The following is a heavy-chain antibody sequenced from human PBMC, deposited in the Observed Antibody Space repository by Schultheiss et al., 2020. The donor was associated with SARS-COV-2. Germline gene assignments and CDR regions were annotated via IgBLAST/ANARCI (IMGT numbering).Heavy chain of an antibody. CDR2: IYYSGST. J-gene: IGHJ6*03. V-gene: IGHV4-59*12. Sequence: SETLSLTCTVSGGSISSYYWSWIRQPPGKGLEWIGYIYYSGSTYYNPSLKSRVTISVDTSKNQFSLKLSSVTAADTAVYYCAILGIRYYYYYMDVWGKGTTVTVSS. CDR1: GGSISSYY. CDR3: AILGIRYYYYYMDV. D-gene: IGHD7-27*01.